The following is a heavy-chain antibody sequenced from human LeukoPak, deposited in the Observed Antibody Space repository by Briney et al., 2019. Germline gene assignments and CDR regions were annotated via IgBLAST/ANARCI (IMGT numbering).Heavy chain of an antibody. Sequence: GGSLRLSCAASGNYWMHWVRQAPGKGLVWVSHINSDGSWTSYADSVKGRFTISKDNAKNTVYLQMNSLRAGDTAVYYCVSFYETYWGRGTLVTVSS. CDR3: VSFYETY. J-gene: IGHJ4*02. CDR2: INSDGSWT. D-gene: IGHD2/OR15-2a*01. CDR1: GNYW. V-gene: IGHV3-74*01.